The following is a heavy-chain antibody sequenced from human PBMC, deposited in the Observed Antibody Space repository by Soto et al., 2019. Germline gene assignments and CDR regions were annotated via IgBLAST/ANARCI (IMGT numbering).Heavy chain of an antibody. CDR3: ARYLDGSVSYYGGY. Sequence: AASVKVSCTDSGYQFVTYAIHWVRQAPGQGLEWMGWISAYTGNTKYAQNLQGRVAMTTDASTSTAYMEMRSLRSDDRAVYYCARYLDGSVSYYGGYCGPVPPFAVSS. CDR1: GYQFVTYA. D-gene: IGHD3-10*01. CDR2: ISAYTGNT. J-gene: IGHJ4*02. V-gene: IGHV1-18*01.